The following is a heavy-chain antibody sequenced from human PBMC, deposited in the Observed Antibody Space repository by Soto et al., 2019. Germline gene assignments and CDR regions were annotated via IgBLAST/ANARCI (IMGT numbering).Heavy chain of an antibody. CDR1: GGSFSGYY. J-gene: IGHJ6*02. CDR2: INHSGST. V-gene: IGHV4-34*01. Sequence: SETLSLTCAVYGGSFSGYYWSWIRQPPGKGLEWIGEINHSGSTNYNPSLKSRVTISVDTSKNQFSLKLSSVTAADTAVYHCARGSGRRQRKYSSGQRTQYYYYGMDVWGQGTTVTVSS. D-gene: IGHD6-19*01. CDR3: ARGSGRRQRKYSSGQRTQYYYYGMDV.